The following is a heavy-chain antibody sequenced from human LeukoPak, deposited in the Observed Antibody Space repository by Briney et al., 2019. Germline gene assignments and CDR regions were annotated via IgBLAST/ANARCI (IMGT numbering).Heavy chain of an antibody. Sequence: GGSLRLSCAASGFTFRSFWMSWVRQAPGKGLEWVANIKQNGAEEYYMDSVKGRFTISRDNAKNSLYLQMNSLRAEDTAVYYCARYTAVSSPGAFDVWGQGTTVTASS. D-gene: IGHD4-17*01. J-gene: IGHJ3*01. CDR1: GFTFRSFW. V-gene: IGHV3-7*03. CDR2: IKQNGAEE. CDR3: ARYTAVSSPGAFDV.